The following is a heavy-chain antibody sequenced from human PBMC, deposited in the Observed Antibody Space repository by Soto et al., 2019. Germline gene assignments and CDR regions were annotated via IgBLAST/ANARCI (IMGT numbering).Heavy chain of an antibody. J-gene: IGHJ3*02. V-gene: IGHV4-59*01. CDR3: ARPRGGELMGHAFDI. Sequence: PSETLSRTFTVSAASINSYYRSWIWQPPGKGLEWMGYISYFGRTNYNPSLESRVTISLDPSKKHFSLNLSSVTTAETAVYYCARPRGGELMGHAFDIWRQGKMVVASS. CDR2: ISYFGRT. CDR1: AASINSYY. D-gene: IGHD3-16*01.